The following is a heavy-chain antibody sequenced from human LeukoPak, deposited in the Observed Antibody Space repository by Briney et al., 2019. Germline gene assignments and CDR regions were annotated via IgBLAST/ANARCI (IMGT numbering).Heavy chain of an antibody. D-gene: IGHD6-19*01. CDR3: ARYSRSGRPERDYYYGMDV. Sequence: SETLSLTCTVSGGSMSSYYWSWIRQPAGKGLEWIGRIYISGSTNYNPSLKSRVTMSVDTSKNRFSLKLSSVTAADTAVYYCARYSRSGRPERDYYYGMDVWGQGTTVTVSS. CDR1: GGSMSSYY. V-gene: IGHV4-4*07. CDR2: IYISGST. J-gene: IGHJ6*02.